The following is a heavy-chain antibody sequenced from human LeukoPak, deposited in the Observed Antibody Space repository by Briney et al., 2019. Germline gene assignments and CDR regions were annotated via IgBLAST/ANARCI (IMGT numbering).Heavy chain of an antibody. CDR3: ATGGGSGSYPYYYYYYGMDV. V-gene: IGHV1-46*01. D-gene: IGHD3-10*01. CDR1: GYTVTNYY. J-gene: IGHJ6*02. Sequence: ASVKVSCKASGYTVTNYYMHWVRQAPGQGLEWMGIVNPSGGGSNFAQKFQGRVTLTRATSANTVYMELRSLRSEDTAVHYCATGGGSGSYPYYYYYYGMDVWGQGTTVTVSS. CDR2: VNPSGGGS.